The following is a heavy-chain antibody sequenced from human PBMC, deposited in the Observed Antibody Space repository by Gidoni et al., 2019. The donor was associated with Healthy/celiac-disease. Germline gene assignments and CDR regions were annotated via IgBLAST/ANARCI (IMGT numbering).Heavy chain of an antibody. CDR2: ISSSSSYT. D-gene: IGHD4-17*01. J-gene: IGHJ4*02. Sequence: VQLVESGGGLVKPGGSLRLSCAASGSTFSDYYMSWIRQAPGKGLEWVSYISSSSSYTNYADSVKGRFTISRDNAKNSLYLQMNSLRAEDTAVYYCARGGYGDPCPFDYWGQGTLVTVSS. CDR1: GSTFSDYY. V-gene: IGHV3-11*05. CDR3: ARGGYGDPCPFDY.